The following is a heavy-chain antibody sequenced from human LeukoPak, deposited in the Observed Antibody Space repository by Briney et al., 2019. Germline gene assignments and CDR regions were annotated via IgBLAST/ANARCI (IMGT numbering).Heavy chain of an antibody. CDR1: GFTVSSYY. D-gene: IGHD7-27*01. CDR3: ARDLGSISDY. J-gene: IGHJ4*02. CDR2: IYNGGNT. V-gene: IGHV3-66*01. Sequence: GGSLRLSCAASGFTVSSYYMTWVRQAPGKGLEWVSVIYNGGNTYYADSVKGRFTFYRDISKNTLYLQMNSLRAEDTAVYYCARDLGSISDYWGQGTLVTVSS.